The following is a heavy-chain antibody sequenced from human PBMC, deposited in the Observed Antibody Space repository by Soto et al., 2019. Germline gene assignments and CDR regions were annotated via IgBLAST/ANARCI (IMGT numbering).Heavy chain of an antibody. CDR1: GGTFSSYA. D-gene: IGHD5-12*01. V-gene: IGHV1-69*13. CDR3: ARSVGGTVATIASYYYYGMDV. Sequence: SVKVSCKXSGGTFSSYAISWVRQAPGQGLEWMGGIIPIFGTANYAQKFQGRVTITADESTSTAYMELSSLRSEDTAVYYCARSVGGTVATIASYYYYGMDVWGQGTTVTVSS. J-gene: IGHJ6*02. CDR2: IIPIFGTA.